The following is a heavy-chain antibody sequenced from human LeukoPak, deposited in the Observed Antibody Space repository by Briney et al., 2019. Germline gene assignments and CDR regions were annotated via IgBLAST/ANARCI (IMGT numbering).Heavy chain of an antibody. V-gene: IGHV1-69*13. CDR2: IIPIFGTA. Sequence: ASVKVSCKASGGTFSSYAISWVRQAPGQGLEWMGGIIPIFGTANYAQKFQGRVTITADESTSTAYMELSSLRSEDTAVYYCARSVVVVAAAYFDYWGQGTLVTVSS. J-gene: IGHJ4*02. CDR3: ARSVVVVAAAYFDY. CDR1: GGTFSSYA. D-gene: IGHD2-15*01.